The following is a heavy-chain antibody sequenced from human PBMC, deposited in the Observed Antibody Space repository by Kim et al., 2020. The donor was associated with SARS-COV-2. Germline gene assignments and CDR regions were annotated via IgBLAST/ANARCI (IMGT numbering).Heavy chain of an antibody. Sequence: GGSLRLSCAASGFTFSSYAMSWVRQAPGKGLEWVSAISGSGGSTYYADSVKGRFTISRDNSKNTLYLQMNSLRAEDTAVYYCAKGPGNWYYDSSGYYYPPYWGQGTLVTVSS. D-gene: IGHD3-22*01. CDR3: AKGPGNWYYDSSGYYYPPY. J-gene: IGHJ4*02. V-gene: IGHV3-23*01. CDR1: GFTFSSYA. CDR2: ISGSGGST.